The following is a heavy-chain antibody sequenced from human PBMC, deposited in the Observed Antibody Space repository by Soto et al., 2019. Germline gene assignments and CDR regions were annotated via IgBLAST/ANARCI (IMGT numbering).Heavy chain of an antibody. Sequence: SLKVSCKASRGTFSLSAISWVSQSPRQELEWLGGSIPMIGTPNYTQKFQDIVTISADESTTTAYLELSSLRAADTAVYFCARPMRDRNFYHGLAVWGQGTTVTVSS. CDR3: ARPMRDRNFYHGLAV. CDR1: RGTFSLSA. J-gene: IGHJ6*02. V-gene: IGHV1-69*13. CDR2: SIPMIGTP. D-gene: IGHD3-22*01.